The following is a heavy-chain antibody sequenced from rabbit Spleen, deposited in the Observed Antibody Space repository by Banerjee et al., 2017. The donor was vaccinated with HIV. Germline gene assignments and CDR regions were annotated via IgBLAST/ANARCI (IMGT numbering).Heavy chain of an antibody. CDR3: ARDSGSSFSSYGMDL. V-gene: IGHV1S7*01. Sequence: QLEESGGELVKPGASLTLTCTASGFTLSSYYMNWVRQAPGKGLEWIGYIDPVFGITYYANWVNGRFTISSHNAQNTLYLQLNSLTAADTATYFCARDSGSSFSSYGMDLWGQGTLVTVS. D-gene: IGHD8-1*01. CDR2: IDPVFGIT. J-gene: IGHJ6*01. CDR1: GFTLSSYY.